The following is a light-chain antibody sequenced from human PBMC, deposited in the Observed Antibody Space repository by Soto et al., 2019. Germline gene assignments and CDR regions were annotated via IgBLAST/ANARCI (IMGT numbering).Light chain of an antibody. J-gene: IGLJ3*02. Sequence: QSALTQPPSASGSPGQSVTISCTGTSSDVGGYNYVSWYQQHPGKAPKLMIYEVSERPSGVLDRFSGSKSGNTASLTVSGLQAEDEADYYCSSYAGSNNLVFGGGTQLTVL. CDR2: EVS. V-gene: IGLV2-8*01. CDR1: SSDVGGYNY. CDR3: SSYAGSNNLV.